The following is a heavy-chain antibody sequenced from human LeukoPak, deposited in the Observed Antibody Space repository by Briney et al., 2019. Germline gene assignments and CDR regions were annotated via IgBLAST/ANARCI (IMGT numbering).Heavy chain of an antibody. Sequence: ASVKVSCKASGYTFTGYYMHWVRQAPGQGLEWMGWINPNSGGTNYAQKFQGRVTMTRDTSISTAYMELSRLRSDDTAVYYCARDLIDGLMVYAPNWFDPWGQGTLVTVPS. CDR3: ARDLIDGLMVYAPNWFDP. D-gene: IGHD2-8*01. CDR1: GYTFTGYY. J-gene: IGHJ5*02. V-gene: IGHV1-2*02. CDR2: INPNSGGT.